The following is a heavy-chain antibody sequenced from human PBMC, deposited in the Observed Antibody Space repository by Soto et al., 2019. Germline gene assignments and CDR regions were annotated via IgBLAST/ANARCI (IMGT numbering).Heavy chain of an antibody. CDR3: ARLSRPNYYDTSGFFKDNWFDP. CDR1: GGTFNSYD. V-gene: IGHV1-69*13. CDR2: IIPIVETP. J-gene: IGHJ5*02. D-gene: IGHD3-22*01. Sequence: SVKVSCKASGGTFNSYDINWVRQAPGQGLEWMGGIIPIVETPKYAQKFQGRVTITADESTNTVYMELSSLRSEDTAMYYCARLSRPNYYDTSGFFKDNWFDPWGQGTLVTV.